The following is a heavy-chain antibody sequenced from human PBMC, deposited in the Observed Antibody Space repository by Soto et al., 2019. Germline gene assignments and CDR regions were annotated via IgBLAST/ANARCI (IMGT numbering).Heavy chain of an antibody. CDR3: ARRDYSYYYYGMDV. V-gene: IGHV1-18*01. J-gene: IGHJ6*02. CDR2: ISAYNGNT. CDR1: GYTFTSYG. D-gene: IGHD4-4*01. Sequence: ASVKVSCKXSGYTFTSYGISWVRQAPGQGLEWMGWISAYNGNTNYAQKLQGRVTMTTDTSTSTAYMELRSLRSDDTAVYYCARRDYSYYYYGMDVWGQGTTVTVS.